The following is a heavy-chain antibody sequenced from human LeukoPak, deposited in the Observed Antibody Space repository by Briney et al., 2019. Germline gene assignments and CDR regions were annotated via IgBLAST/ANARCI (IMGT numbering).Heavy chain of an antibody. Sequence: ASVKVSCKASGYTFTSYAMNWVRQAPGQGLEWMGWINTNTGNPTYAQGFTGRFVFSLDTSVSTAYLQISSLKAEDTAVYYCAKSAASKDFWGYYYYYMDVWGKGTTVTVSS. D-gene: IGHD3-3*01. CDR1: GYTFTSYA. V-gene: IGHV7-4-1*02. J-gene: IGHJ6*03. CDR2: INTNTGNP. CDR3: AKSAASKDFWGYYYYYMDV.